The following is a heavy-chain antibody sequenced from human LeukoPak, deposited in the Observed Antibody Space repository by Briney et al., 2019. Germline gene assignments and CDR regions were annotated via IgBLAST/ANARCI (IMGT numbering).Heavy chain of an antibody. CDR1: GFSIGPFW. D-gene: IGHD2-2*02. V-gene: IGHV3-7*01. J-gene: IGHJ6*03. CDR3: ARDAYTLYNCSSTSCYRGGGYYYYYYMDV. Sequence: GGSLRLSCVASGFSIGPFWMTWVRQAPGKGLEWVANIRGDASRLYYVDSVKGRFTISRDNAKNSLYLQMSNLRAEDTAVYYCARDAYTLYNCSSTSCYRGGGYYYYYYMDVWGKGTTVTVSS. CDR2: IRGDASRL.